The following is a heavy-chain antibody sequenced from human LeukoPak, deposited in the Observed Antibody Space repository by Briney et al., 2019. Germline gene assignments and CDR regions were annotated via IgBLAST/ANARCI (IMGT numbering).Heavy chain of an antibody. D-gene: IGHD3-22*01. V-gene: IGHV1-2*02. CDR1: GYTFTSYD. J-gene: IGHJ4*02. CDR2: INPNSGGT. Sequence: ASVKVSCKASGYTFTSYDINWVRQATGQGLEWMGWINPNSGGTNYAQKFQGRVTMTRDTSISTAYMELSRLRSDDTAVYYCARDPYYYDSSGYEPHFDYWGQGTLVTVSS. CDR3: ARDPYYYDSSGYEPHFDY.